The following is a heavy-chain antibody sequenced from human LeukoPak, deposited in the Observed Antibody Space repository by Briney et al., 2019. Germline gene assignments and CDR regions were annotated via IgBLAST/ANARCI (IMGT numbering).Heavy chain of an antibody. CDR2: IYSGGST. CDR1: GFTVSSNY. J-gene: IGHJ4*02. V-gene: IGHV3-66*01. Sequence: GGSLRLSCAASGFTVSSNYMSCVRQAPGKGLEWVSVIYSGGSTYYADSVKGRFTISRDNSKNTLYLQMNSLRAEDTAVYYCARDTYYYGSGSYYNRPHFDYWGQGTLVTVSS. CDR3: ARDTYYYGSGSYYNRPHFDY. D-gene: IGHD3-10*01.